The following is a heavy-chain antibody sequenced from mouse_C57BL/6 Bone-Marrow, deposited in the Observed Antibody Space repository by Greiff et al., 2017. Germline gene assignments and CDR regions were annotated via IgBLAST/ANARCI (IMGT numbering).Heavy chain of an antibody. CDR3: AKRLYYSNYPYAMDY. CDR2: IWRGGST. CDR1: GFSLTSYG. Sequence: QVQLKESGPGLVQPSQSLSITCTVSGFSLTSYGVHWVRQSPGKGLEWLGVIWRGGSTDYNAAFMSRLSITKDNSKSQVFFKMNSLQADDTAIYYCAKRLYYSNYPYAMDYWGQGTSVTVSS. D-gene: IGHD2-5*01. J-gene: IGHJ4*01. V-gene: IGHV2-5*01.